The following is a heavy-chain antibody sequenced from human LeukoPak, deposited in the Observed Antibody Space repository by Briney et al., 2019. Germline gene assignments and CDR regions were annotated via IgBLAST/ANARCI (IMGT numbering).Heavy chain of an antibody. Sequence: PSETLSLTCTVSGGSINSGGYYWSWIRQHPGKGLEWIGYIYYSGSTYYNPSLKSRVTISVDTSKNQFSLKLSSVTAADTAVYYCARGGTRRDGYRDAFDIWGQGTMVTVSS. CDR3: ARGGTRRDGYRDAFDI. D-gene: IGHD5-24*01. J-gene: IGHJ3*02. CDR2: IYYSGST. V-gene: IGHV4-31*03. CDR1: GGSINSGGYY.